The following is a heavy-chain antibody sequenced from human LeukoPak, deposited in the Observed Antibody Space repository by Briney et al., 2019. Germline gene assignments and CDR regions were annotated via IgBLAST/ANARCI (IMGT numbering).Heavy chain of an antibody. CDR1: GFTFSSSA. J-gene: IGHJ4*02. CDR2: ISSNGAST. Sequence: GGSLRLSCVVSGFTFSSSAMSWVRQAPGKGLEWVSLISSNGASTYYADSVKGRFTISRDNSKNTLYVQMNSLRAEDTAVYYCAKGSGRGYSYGLDYWGQGTLVTVSS. D-gene: IGHD5-18*01. V-gene: IGHV3-23*01. CDR3: AKGSGRGYSYGLDY.